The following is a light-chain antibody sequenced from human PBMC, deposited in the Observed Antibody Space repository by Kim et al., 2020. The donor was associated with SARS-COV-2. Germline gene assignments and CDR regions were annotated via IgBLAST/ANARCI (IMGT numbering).Light chain of an antibody. CDR1: QSASSY. V-gene: IGKV1-39*01. J-gene: IGKJ1*01. Sequence: ASVGDTVTITCRASQSASSYLSWYQQKPGRAPKLLIYAASRLESGVPSRFSGSGSGTDFTLTISSLQPEDFAIYFCQQSYSSPRTFGQVTKVDIK. CDR3: QQSYSSPRT. CDR2: AAS.